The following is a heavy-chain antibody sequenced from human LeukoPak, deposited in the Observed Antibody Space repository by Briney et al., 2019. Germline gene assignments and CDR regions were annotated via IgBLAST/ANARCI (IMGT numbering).Heavy chain of an antibody. J-gene: IGHJ4*02. CDR1: GGSISSGSYY. CDR3: ARARRDGYNHPFDY. CDR2: IYTSGST. Sequence: SQTLSLTCTVSGGSISSGSYYWSWLRHPAGKGLDWIGRIYTSGSTNYDPSLKSRVTISVDTSKNQFSLKLSSVTAADTAVYYCARARRDGYNHPFDYWGQGTLVTVSS. V-gene: IGHV4-61*02. D-gene: IGHD5-24*01.